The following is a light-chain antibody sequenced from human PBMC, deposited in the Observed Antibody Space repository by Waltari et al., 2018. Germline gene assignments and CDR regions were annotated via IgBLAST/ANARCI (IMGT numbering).Light chain of an antibody. CDR3: MQATQWPLT. Sequence: DVVMTQSPLSLPVTIGQPATISCRSSQSLVHSDGKTYLNWFQQRPGQSPRRLIYKVFNRDSGVPERFSGSGSGTDFTLTISRVEAEDVGTYYCMQATQWPLTFGQGTKVEIK. CDR1: QSLVHSDGKTY. V-gene: IGKV2-30*02. J-gene: IGKJ1*01. CDR2: KVF.